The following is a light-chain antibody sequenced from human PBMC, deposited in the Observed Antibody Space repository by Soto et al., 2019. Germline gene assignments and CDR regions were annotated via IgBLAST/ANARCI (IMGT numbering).Light chain of an antibody. CDR3: LQHNNYPPIT. Sequence: DIQMTQSPSSLSASVGDRVTITCRASQGIXNXXAWYQQKPGKAPKRLIYAASSLQSGVPSRFSGSGSGTEFTLTISSLQPEDFATYYCLQHNNYPPITLGQGTRLEIK. J-gene: IGKJ5*01. CDR2: AAS. CDR1: QGIXNX. V-gene: IGKV1-17*01.